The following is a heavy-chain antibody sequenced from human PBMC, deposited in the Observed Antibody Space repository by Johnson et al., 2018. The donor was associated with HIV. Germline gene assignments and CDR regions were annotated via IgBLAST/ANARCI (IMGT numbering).Heavy chain of an antibody. CDR1: GFRFSSSW. CDR2: INSDGGST. V-gene: IGHV3-74*03. D-gene: IGHD6-6*01. J-gene: IGHJ3*02. CDR3: ARDFSSSSNAFDI. Sequence: VQLVESGGGLVQPGGSLRLSCTASGFRFSSSWMHWVRQAPGKGLVWVSRINSDGGSTAYADSVKGRFTISRDNAKNSLYLQMNSLRAEDTAVYYCARDFSSSSNAFDIWGQGTMVTVSS.